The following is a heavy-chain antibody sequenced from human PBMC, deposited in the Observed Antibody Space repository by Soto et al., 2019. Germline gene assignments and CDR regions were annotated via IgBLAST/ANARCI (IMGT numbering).Heavy chain of an antibody. D-gene: IGHD3-10*01. CDR3: ARVRVYGTSTYYYGSGSSGGFDY. CDR1: GGSFNGYY. V-gene: IGHV4-34*01. J-gene: IGHJ4*02. CDR2: INHSGSI. Sequence: PSETLSLTCAVYGGSFNGYYWNWIRQPPGKGLEWIGDINHSGSINYNPSLKSRVTISVDTSKNQFSLKLSSVTAADTAVYYCARVRVYGTSTYYYGSGSSGGFDYWGQGTLVTVSS.